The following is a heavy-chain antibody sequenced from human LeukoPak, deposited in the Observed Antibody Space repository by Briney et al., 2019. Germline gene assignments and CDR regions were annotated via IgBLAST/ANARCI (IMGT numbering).Heavy chain of an antibody. J-gene: IGHJ5*02. D-gene: IGHD5-18*01. CDR3: ARDEGYSYGRNWFDP. CDR2: IYTSGST. Sequence: PSETLSLTCTVSGASISIYYWSWLRQPAGKGLEWIGRIYTSGSTSYNPSLKSRVTMSVDTSKNQFSLKLSPVTAADTAVYYCARDEGYSYGRNWFDPWGQGTLVTVSS. CDR1: GASISIYY. V-gene: IGHV4-4*07.